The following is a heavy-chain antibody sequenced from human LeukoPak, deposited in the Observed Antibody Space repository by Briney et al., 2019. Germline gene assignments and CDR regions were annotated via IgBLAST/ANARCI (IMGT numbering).Heavy chain of an antibody. CDR1: GFTFTTYW. CDR2: IRSDGSGT. D-gene: IGHD1-14*01. CDR3: TRALTPGDAFDF. Sequence: GGSLRLSCAAPGFTFTTYWMHWVRQAPGKGLVWVSRIRSDGSGTTFAGSVQGRFTISRDNARNTVYLQMNSLRAEDTAVYYCTRALTPGDAFDFWGQGTMVTVSS. V-gene: IGHV3-74*01. J-gene: IGHJ3*01.